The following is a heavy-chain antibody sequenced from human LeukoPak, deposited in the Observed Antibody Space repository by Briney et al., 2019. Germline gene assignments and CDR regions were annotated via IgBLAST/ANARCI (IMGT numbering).Heavy chain of an antibody. J-gene: IGHJ4*02. CDR2: IYTSGST. Sequence: SETLSLTCTVSGGSISSYYWGWIRQPPGKGLEWIGYIYTSGSTNYNPSLKSRVTISVDTSKNQFSLKLSSVTAADTAVYYCARQSAYSSSSPFDYWGQGTLVTASS. V-gene: IGHV4-4*09. CDR1: GGSISSYY. CDR3: ARQSAYSSSSPFDY. D-gene: IGHD6-6*01.